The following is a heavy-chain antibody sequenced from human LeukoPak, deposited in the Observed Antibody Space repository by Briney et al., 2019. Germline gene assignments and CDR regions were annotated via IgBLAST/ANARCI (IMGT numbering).Heavy chain of an antibody. Sequence: GGSLRLSCAASGFTFSSYAMNWVRQAPGKGLEWVSSISSSSSYIYYADSVKGRFTISRDNAKNSLYLQMNSLRAEDTAVYYCARRTRSSTPLGSYYYMDVWGKGTTVTVSS. CDR1: GFTFSSYA. J-gene: IGHJ6*03. CDR2: ISSSSSYI. D-gene: IGHD2-2*01. V-gene: IGHV3-21*01. CDR3: ARRTRSSTPLGSYYYMDV.